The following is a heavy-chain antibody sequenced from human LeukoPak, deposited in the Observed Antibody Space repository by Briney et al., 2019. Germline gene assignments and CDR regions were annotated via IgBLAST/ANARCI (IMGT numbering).Heavy chain of an antibody. D-gene: IGHD3-10*01. CDR2: ISASRDIT. CDR3: VREGMKFGELLPFDF. V-gene: IGHV3-48*01. CDR1: GFNYSSYT. Sequence: GGSLRLSCAASGFNYSSYTMNWVRQAPGMGLEWLSYISASRDITYYADSVKGRFTISRDNSKNTLYLQMNSLKVDDTAVYYCVREGMKFGELLPFDFWGQGILVTVSS. J-gene: IGHJ4*02.